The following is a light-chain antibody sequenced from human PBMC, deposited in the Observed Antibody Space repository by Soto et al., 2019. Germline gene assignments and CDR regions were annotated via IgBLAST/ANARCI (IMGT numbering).Light chain of an antibody. J-gene: IGLJ3*02. CDR3: HSYESNNVV. V-gene: IGLV6-57*03. CDR2: EDN. CDR1: SGSIASNY. Sequence: NFMLTQPHSVSESPGKTVIISCTRSSGSIASNYVQWYQQRPGSAPTIVIYEDNQRPSGVPDRFSGSVDSSSNSASLTISALKTEDEADYYCHSYESNNVVFGGGTKVTVL.